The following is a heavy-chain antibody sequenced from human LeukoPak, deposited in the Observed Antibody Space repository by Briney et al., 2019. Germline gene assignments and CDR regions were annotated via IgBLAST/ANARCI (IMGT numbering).Heavy chain of an antibody. D-gene: IGHD3-9*01. V-gene: IGHV1-2*02. J-gene: IGHJ3*02. CDR3: ARVTGYDILTGYQRGDAFDI. CDR1: GYTFTGYY. Sequence: ASVKVSCKASGYTFTGYYMHWVRQAPGQGLEWMGWINPNSGGTNYAQKFQGRVTMTRDTSISTAYMELCRLRSDDTAVYYCARVTGYDILTGYQRGDAFDIWGQGTMVTVSS. CDR2: INPNSGGT.